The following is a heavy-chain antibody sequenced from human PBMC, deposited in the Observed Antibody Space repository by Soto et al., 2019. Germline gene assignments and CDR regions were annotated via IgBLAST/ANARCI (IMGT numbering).Heavy chain of an antibody. CDR1: GFTFSSYS. V-gene: IGHV3-21*01. J-gene: IGHJ3*02. D-gene: IGHD5-18*01. CDR3: AREQITAMVNDAFDI. Sequence: GGSLSLSCAASGFTFSSYSMNWVRQAPGKGLEWVSSISSSSSYIYYADSVKGRFTISRDNAKNSLYLQMNSLRAEDTAVYYCAREQITAMVNDAFDIWGQGTMVTVSS. CDR2: ISSSSSYI.